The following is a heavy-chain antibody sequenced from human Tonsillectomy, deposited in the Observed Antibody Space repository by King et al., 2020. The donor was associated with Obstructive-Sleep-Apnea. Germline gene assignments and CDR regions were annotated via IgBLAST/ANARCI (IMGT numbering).Heavy chain of an antibody. V-gene: IGHV3-23*04. D-gene: IGHD3-9*01. CDR1: GFTFRSYA. CDR3: AKVSMDYDTLTGPVDY. Sequence: DVQLVESGGGLVQPGGSLRLSCAGSGFTFRSYAMSWVRQAPGRGLEWVSGISGSGGYTYYADSVKGRFTISRDNSKNTLYLQMNSLGAEDTAVYYCAKVSMDYDTLTGPVDYWGQGTLVTVSS. CDR2: ISGSGGYT. J-gene: IGHJ4*02.